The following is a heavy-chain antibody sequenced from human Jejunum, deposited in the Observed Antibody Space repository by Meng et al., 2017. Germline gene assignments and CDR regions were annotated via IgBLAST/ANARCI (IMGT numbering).Heavy chain of an antibody. CDR3: AKNGYCSGGRRSSGTSFDP. Sequence: QVQPQGPGPGLVKPSGPLSLTCAVSGGSISNNNYWSWVRQPPGKGLEWIGEISDGGSTSYNPSLKNRVTISIDKSKSQFSLKLSSVTAADTAVYFCAKNGYCSGGRRSSGTSFDPWGQGTLVTVSS. CDR1: GGSISNNNY. CDR2: ISDGGST. D-gene: IGHD2-15*01. J-gene: IGHJ5*02. V-gene: IGHV4-4*02.